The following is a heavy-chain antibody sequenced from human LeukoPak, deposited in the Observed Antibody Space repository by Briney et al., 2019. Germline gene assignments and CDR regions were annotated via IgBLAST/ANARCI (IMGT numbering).Heavy chain of an antibody. Sequence: ASVKVSCKASGYTFTGYYMHWVRQAPGQGLVWMGWINPNSGGTNYAQKFQGRVTMTRDTSISTAYMELSRLRSDDTAVYYCARDLEWLYPGGAFDIWGQGTMVTVSS. CDR1: GYTFTGYY. D-gene: IGHD3-3*01. CDR2: INPNSGGT. CDR3: ARDLEWLYPGGAFDI. V-gene: IGHV1-2*02. J-gene: IGHJ3*02.